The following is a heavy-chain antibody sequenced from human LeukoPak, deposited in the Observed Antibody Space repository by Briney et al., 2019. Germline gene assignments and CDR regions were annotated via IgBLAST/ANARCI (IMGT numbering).Heavy chain of an antibody. CDR1: GFTFSSYS. V-gene: IGHV3-23*01. CDR2: ISGSGGST. J-gene: IGHJ4*02. Sequence: GGSLRLSCAASGFTFSSYSMNWVRQAPGKGLEWASAISGSGGSTYYADSVKGRFTISRDNSKNTLYLQMNSLRAEDTAVYYCAKDARQWLVPLDYWGQGTLVTVSS. D-gene: IGHD6-19*01. CDR3: AKDARQWLVPLDY.